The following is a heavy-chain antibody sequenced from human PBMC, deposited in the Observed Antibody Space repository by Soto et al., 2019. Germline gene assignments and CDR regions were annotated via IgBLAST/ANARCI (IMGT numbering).Heavy chain of an antibody. D-gene: IGHD3-10*01. Sequence: PSETLSLTCTVSGGSISSYYWSWIRQPPGKGLEWIGYIYYSGSTNYNPSLKSRVTISVDTPKNQFSLKLSSVTAADTAVYYCARDRITMGGWFDPWGQGTLVTVSS. CDR3: ARDRITMGGWFDP. CDR1: GGSISSYY. V-gene: IGHV4-59*01. J-gene: IGHJ5*02. CDR2: IYYSGST.